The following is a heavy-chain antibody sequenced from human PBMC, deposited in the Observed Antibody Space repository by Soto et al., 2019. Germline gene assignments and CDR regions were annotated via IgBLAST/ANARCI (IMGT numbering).Heavy chain of an antibody. V-gene: IGHV3-30*09. Sequence: QVQPVESGGGVVQPGRSLRLSCRISGFSLTVYSRNWVRQAPAKGLEWVAVIQPDGVTKNYADSVQGRFVISGDNSKNTLYLEMDSLTPEDTAVYYCARGLQGFDYWGQGTLVTVSS. CDR3: ARGLQGFDY. J-gene: IGHJ4*02. CDR1: GFSLTVYS. CDR2: IQPDGVTK.